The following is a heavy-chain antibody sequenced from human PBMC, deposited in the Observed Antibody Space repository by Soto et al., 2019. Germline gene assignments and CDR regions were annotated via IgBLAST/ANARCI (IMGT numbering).Heavy chain of an antibody. CDR3: AREGGVAVHYFDY. Sequence: PGGSLRLSCATSGFTFSSYAMHWVRQAPGKGLEWVAVISYDGSNKYYADSVKGRFTISRDNSKNTLYLQMNSLRAEDTAVYYCAREGGVAVHYFDYWGQGTLVTVSS. D-gene: IGHD6-19*01. V-gene: IGHV3-30-3*01. CDR1: GFTFSSYA. J-gene: IGHJ4*02. CDR2: ISYDGSNK.